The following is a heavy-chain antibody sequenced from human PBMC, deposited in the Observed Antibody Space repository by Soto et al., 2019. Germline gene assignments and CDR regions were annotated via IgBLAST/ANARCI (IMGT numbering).Heavy chain of an antibody. CDR3: ARGDYYYYGMDV. CDR1: GGSVSSGCDY. J-gene: IGHJ6*04. CDR2: IYYSGST. Sequence: TLAPTFTVSGGSVSSGCDYWSWIRQHPGEGLEWIGYIYYSGSTYYNPSLKSRVTISVDTSKNQFSLKLSSVTAADTAVYYCARGDYYYYGMDVWGEGTTVTVSS. D-gene: IGHD3-16*01. V-gene: IGHV4-31*03.